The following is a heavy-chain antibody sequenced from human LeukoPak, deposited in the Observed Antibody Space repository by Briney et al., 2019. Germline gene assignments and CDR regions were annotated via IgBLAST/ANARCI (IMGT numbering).Heavy chain of an antibody. CDR1: GGSISSGGYY. CDR3: ARYRGTYGYYFDY. D-gene: IGHD5-24*01. CDR2: IYYSGST. V-gene: IGHV4-31*03. J-gene: IGHJ4*02. Sequence: SQTLSLTCTVSGGSISSGGYYWSWIRQHPGKGLEWIGYIYYSGSTYYNPSLKSRVTISVDTSKNQFSLKLTSVTAADTAVYYCARYRGTYGYYFDYWGQGKLVIVSS.